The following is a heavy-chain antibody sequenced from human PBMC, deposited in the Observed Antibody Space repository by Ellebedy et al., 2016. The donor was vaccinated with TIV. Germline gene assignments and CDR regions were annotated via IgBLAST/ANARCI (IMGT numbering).Heavy chain of an antibody. Sequence: ASVKVSCKASGYTFTSYAMHWVRQAPGQRLEWMGWINAGNGNTKYSQKFQGRVTITRDTSASTAYMELSSLRSEDTAVYYCATELWGRYSGYGTIDYWGQGTLVTVSS. CDR3: ATELWGRYSGYGTIDY. D-gene: IGHD5-12*01. CDR1: GYTFTSYA. J-gene: IGHJ4*02. V-gene: IGHV1-3*01. CDR2: INAGNGNT.